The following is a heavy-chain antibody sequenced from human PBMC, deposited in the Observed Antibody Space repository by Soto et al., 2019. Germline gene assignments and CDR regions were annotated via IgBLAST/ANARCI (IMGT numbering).Heavy chain of an antibody. D-gene: IGHD4-4*01. V-gene: IGHV1-18*04. CDR3: ARSTVTTSYYYYYGMDV. J-gene: IGHJ6*02. CDR1: GYTCTSYG. CDR2: ISAYNGNT. Sequence: ASVKVSCKASGYTCTSYGISWVRQAPGQGLEWMGWISAYNGNTNYAQKLQGRVAITADESTSTAYMELSSLRSEDTAVYYCARSTVTTSYYYYYGMDVWGQGTTVTVSS.